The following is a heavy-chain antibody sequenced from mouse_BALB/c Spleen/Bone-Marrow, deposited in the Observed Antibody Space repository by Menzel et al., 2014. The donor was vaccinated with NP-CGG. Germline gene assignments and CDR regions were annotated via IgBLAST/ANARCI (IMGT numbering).Heavy chain of an antibody. Sequence: VMLVESGAELVRPGSSVKISCKASGYAFSSYWMSWVKQRPGQGLEWTGQIYPGDGDTNYNGKFKGKATLTADKSSSTAYMQLSILTSEDSAVYFCARWLSTIDYWGKGTSVTVTS. J-gene: IGHJ4*01. CDR1: GYAFSSYW. V-gene: IGHV1-80*01. CDR3: ARWLSTIDY. CDR2: IYPGDGDT. D-gene: IGHD2-2*01.